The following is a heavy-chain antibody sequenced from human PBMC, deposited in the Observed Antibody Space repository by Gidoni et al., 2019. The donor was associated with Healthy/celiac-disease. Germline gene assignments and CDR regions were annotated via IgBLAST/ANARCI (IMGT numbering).Heavy chain of an antibody. CDR2: INPSGGST. CDR1: GYTFTSYY. D-gene: IGHD3-10*01. CDR3: ARRFGELSPFDY. Sequence: QVQLVQSGAEVKTPGASVKVSCEASGYTFTSYYMHWGRQAPGQGLEWMGIINPSGGSTSYAQKFQGRVTMTRDTSTSTVYMELSSLRSEDTAVYYCARRFGELSPFDYWGQGTLVTVSS. J-gene: IGHJ4*02. V-gene: IGHV1-46*01.